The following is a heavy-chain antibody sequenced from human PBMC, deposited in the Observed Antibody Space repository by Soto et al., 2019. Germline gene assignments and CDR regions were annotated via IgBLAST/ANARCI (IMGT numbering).Heavy chain of an antibody. CDR1: GASLSDNY. J-gene: IGHJ4*02. D-gene: IGHD6-13*01. Sequence: SETLSLTCAVYGASLSDNYCNWLRQPPGKGLEWIGEINHSGNTNYNPSLRSRVTISIDTSKNQFSLKLTFVTAADTAVYYCARQSTGYSVEVDYWGQGTLVTVSS. CDR2: INHSGNT. CDR3: ARQSTGYSVEVDY. V-gene: IGHV4-34*01.